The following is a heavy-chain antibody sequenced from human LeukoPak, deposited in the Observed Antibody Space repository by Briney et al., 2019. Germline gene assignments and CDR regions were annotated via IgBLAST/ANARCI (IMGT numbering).Heavy chain of an antibody. D-gene: IGHD6-6*01. CDR3: ARYSSSSGGASYYLDY. V-gene: IGHV3-74*01. CDR1: GFTLRNYR. J-gene: IGHJ4*01. CDR2: ISGDGSVT. Sequence: GGSLRLSCTGSGFTLRNYRMHWVRQVSGKRLVWVSRISGDGSVTNYADSVQGRFTISRDNAENIQYLQINNLRSEDTAVYYCARYSSSSGGASYYLDYWGHGTLVTVSS.